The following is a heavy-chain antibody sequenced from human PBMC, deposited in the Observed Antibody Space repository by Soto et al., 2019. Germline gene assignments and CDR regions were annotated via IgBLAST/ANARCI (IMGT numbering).Heavy chain of an antibody. CDR2: IGDSGNT. CDR3: ARRCPAGNRYYFNY. CDR1: GFTFISHG. Sequence: EVLLLESGGGLTQPGGSLRLSCAASGFTFISHGMSWVRQAPGKGLEWVSTIGDSGNTYYADSVKGRFTISRDTLKNTLYLQMNSLRVDDSAIYYCARRCPAGNRYYFNYWGQGTLVTVSS. V-gene: IGHV3-23*01. D-gene: IGHD2-2*01. J-gene: IGHJ4*02.